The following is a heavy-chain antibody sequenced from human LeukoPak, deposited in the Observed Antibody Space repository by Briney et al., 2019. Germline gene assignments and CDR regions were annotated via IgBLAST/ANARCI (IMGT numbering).Heavy chain of an antibody. CDR2: TYYTSKWYN. CDR1: GDSVSSNRAA. CDR3: ARQGFRRFDP. V-gene: IGHV6-1*01. Sequence: SQTLSLTCAISGDSVSSNRAAWNWFRQSPSRGLERLGRTYYTSKWYNDYAVSVKSRITVNPDTPKNQFSLHLNSVTPEDTAVYYCARQGFRRFDPWGQGTLVTVSS. D-gene: IGHD3-3*01. J-gene: IGHJ5*02.